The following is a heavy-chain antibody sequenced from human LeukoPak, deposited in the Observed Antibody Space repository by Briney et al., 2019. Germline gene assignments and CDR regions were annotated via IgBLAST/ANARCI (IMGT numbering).Heavy chain of an antibody. CDR2: IIPIFGTA. D-gene: IGHD4-17*01. V-gene: IGHV1-69*13. CDR1: GGTFSSYA. CDR3: ATYNLYGAAHNDAFDI. Sequence: GASVKVSCKASGGTFSSYAISWVRQAPGQGLEWMGGIIPIFGTANYAQKFRGRVTITADESTSTAYMELSSLRSEDTAVYYCATYNLYGAAHNDAFDIWGQGTMVTVSS. J-gene: IGHJ3*02.